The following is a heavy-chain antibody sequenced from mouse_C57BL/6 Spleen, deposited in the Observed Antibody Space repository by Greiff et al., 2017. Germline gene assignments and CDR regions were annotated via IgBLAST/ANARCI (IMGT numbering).Heavy chain of an antibody. Sequence: QVQLQQPGAELVKPGASVKMSCKASGYTFTSYWITWVKQRPGQGLEWIGDIYPGSGSTNYNEKFKSKATLTVDTSSSTAYMQLSSLTSEDSAVYYCARVITTPYCFDYWGQGTTLPVSS. D-gene: IGHD2-4*01. CDR1: GYTFTSYW. V-gene: IGHV1-55*01. CDR2: IYPGSGST. J-gene: IGHJ2*01. CDR3: ARVITTPYCFDY.